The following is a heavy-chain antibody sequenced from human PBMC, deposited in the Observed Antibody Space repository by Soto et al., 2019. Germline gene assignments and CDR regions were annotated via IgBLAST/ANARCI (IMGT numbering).Heavy chain of an antibody. V-gene: IGHV1-69*04. Sequence: ASVKVSCKASGGTFSSYTISWVRQAPGQGLEWMGRIIPILGIANYAQKFQGRVTITADKSTSTAYMELSSLRSEDTAVYYCARDGAYYYDSSGYPNPPFDYWGQGTLVTVSS. CDR1: GGTFSSYT. CDR3: ARDGAYYYDSSGYPNPPFDY. CDR2: IIPILGIA. J-gene: IGHJ4*02. D-gene: IGHD3-22*01.